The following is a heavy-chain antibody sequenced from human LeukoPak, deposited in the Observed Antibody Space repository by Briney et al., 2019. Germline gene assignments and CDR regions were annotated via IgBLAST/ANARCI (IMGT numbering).Heavy chain of an antibody. CDR3: ARGVGYYYGSGSYRYYYYYYMDV. CDR2: IYYSGST. Sequence: SETLSLTCTVSGGSISSSSYYWGWIRQPPGKGLEWIGSIYYSGSTYYDPSLKSRVTMSVDTSKNQFSLKLSSVTAADTAVYYCARGVGYYYGSGSYRYYYYYYMDVWGKGTTVTVSS. D-gene: IGHD3-10*01. V-gene: IGHV4-39*07. J-gene: IGHJ6*03. CDR1: GGSISSSSYY.